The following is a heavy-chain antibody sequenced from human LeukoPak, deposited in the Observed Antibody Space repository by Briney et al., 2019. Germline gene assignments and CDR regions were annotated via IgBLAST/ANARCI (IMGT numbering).Heavy chain of an antibody. CDR2: INPAGSET. CDR3: ARFGYVAAVDV. V-gene: IGHV3-7*01. CDR1: GFSFSAYW. D-gene: IGHD2-15*01. Sequence: PGGSLRLSCAASGFSFSAYWMTWVRQAPGTGLEGVANINPAGSETYYVDPVKGRFSISRDNAKNLVYLHMNSLRAEDTAVYHCARFGYVAAVDVWGQGTPVTVSS. J-gene: IGHJ4*02.